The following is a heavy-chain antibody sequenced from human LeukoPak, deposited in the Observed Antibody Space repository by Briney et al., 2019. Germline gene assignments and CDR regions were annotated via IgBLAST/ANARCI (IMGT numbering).Heavy chain of an antibody. CDR3: TRHGPRDCGGDCSPLDY. CDR2: IRSKANSYAT. V-gene: IGHV3-73*01. J-gene: IGHJ4*02. Sequence: PGGSLRLSCAASGFTFSGSAMHWVRQASGKGLEWVGRIRSKANSYATAYAASVKGRFTISRDDSKNTAYLQMNNLKTEDTAVYYCTRHGPRDCGGDCSPLDYWGQGTLVTVSS. D-gene: IGHD2-21*01. CDR1: GFTFSGSA.